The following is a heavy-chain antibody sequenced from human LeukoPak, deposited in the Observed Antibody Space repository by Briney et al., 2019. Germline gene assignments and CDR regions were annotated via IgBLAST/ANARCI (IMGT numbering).Heavy chain of an antibody. V-gene: IGHV3-30-3*01. CDR1: GFTVSSYA. D-gene: IGHD3-16*01. J-gene: IGHJ4*02. Sequence: GGSLRLSCAASGFTVSSYAMHWVRQAPGKGLEWVAVISYDGSNKYYADSVKGRFTISRDNAKNSLYLQMNSLRAEDTALYHCARERERFGELNYWGQGTLVTVSS. CDR3: ARERERFGELNY. CDR2: ISYDGSNK.